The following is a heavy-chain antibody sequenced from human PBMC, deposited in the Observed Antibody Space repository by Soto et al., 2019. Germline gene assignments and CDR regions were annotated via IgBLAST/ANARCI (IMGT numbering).Heavy chain of an antibody. D-gene: IGHD3-10*01. J-gene: IGHJ5*02. CDR2: IDSAGDA. V-gene: IGHV3-13*01. CDR3: TRGGIWGVSWNWFDT. Sequence: EVQLVESGGGLVQPGGSLRLSCAASGFTFSSRDMHWVRQVTGKGVEWVSGIDSAGDAKYPASVKGRFTISRENAKNSLYLQMNSLRAEDTAMYYCTRGGIWGVSWNWFDTWGQGTLVTVSS. CDR1: GFTFSSRD.